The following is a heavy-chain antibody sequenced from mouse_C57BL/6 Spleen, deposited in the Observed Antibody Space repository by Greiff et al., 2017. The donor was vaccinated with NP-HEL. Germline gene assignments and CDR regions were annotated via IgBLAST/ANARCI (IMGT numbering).Heavy chain of an antibody. D-gene: IGHD2-5*01. CDR3: ARWDLYSNFHFDY. CDR1: GYAFSSYW. J-gene: IGHJ2*01. Sequence: VQLQQSGAELVKPGASVKISCKASGYAFSSYWMNWVKQRPGKGLEWIGQIYPGDGDTNYNGKFKGKATLTADKSSSTSYMQLSSRTSEDSAVYFCARWDLYSNFHFDYWGQGTTLTVSS. V-gene: IGHV1-80*01. CDR2: IYPGDGDT.